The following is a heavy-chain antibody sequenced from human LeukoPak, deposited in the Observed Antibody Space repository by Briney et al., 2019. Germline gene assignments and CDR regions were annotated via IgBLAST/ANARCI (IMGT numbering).Heavy chain of an antibody. V-gene: IGHV4-4*02. Sequence: SETLSLTCAVSGGSISSSNWWSWVRQPPGKGLEWIGEIYHSGSTNYNPSLKSRLTISVDKSKNQFSLQLSSVTAADTAVYYCARGYCSGGSFYAFDYWGQGTLVSVSS. D-gene: IGHD2-15*01. CDR2: IYHSGST. CDR3: ARGYCSGGSFYAFDY. CDR1: GGSISSSNW. J-gene: IGHJ4*02.